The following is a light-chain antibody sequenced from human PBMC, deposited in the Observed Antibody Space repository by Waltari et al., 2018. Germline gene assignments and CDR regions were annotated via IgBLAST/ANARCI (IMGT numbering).Light chain of an antibody. Sequence: DIVMTQTPLSLPITPGEPASISCRYSQTLLHSNGNTYLHWYLQKPGQSPQLLIYGGSNRASGVPDRFSGSGSGTDFTLKISKVEAEDVGVYYCVQAIAFPRTFGQGTKVEIK. V-gene: IGKV2-40*01. J-gene: IGKJ1*01. CDR2: GGS. CDR3: VQAIAFPRT. CDR1: QTLLHSNGNTY.